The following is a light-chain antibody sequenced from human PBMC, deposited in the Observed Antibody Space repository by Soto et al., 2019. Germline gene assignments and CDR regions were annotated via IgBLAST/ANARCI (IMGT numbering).Light chain of an antibody. V-gene: IGKV1-39*01. CDR3: QQSYSTPRT. CDR2: AAS. CDR1: QRLSSY. Sequence: DIQMTQSPSSLSASVGDIVTITCRASQRLSSYLNWYQQKPGKAPKLLIYAASSLQSGVPSRFSGSGSGTDFTLTIRSLQPEDCATYYCQQSYSTPRTFGQGTKVEIK. J-gene: IGKJ1*01.